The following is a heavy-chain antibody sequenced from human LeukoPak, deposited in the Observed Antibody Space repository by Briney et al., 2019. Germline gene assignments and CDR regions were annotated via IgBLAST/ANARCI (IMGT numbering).Heavy chain of an antibody. CDR3: ATNLIGAGEYFQQ. CDR2: ISSGGDIM. CDR1: GLRFSDYY. D-gene: IGHD2/OR15-2a*01. Sequence: TGGSLRLSCAASGLRFSDYYVSWIRQAPGKGLQWVSYISSGGDIMHYADSVKGRFTSSRDNAKNSGYLEMNSLGAEDTAVYYCATNLIGAGEYFQQWGQGTLVTVSS. V-gene: IGHV3-11*01. J-gene: IGHJ1*01.